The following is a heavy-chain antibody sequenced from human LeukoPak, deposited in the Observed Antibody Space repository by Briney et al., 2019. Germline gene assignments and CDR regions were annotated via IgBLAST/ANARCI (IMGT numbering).Heavy chain of an antibody. D-gene: IGHD3-3*01. Sequence: GGSLRLSCAASGFTFSSYWMHWVRQAPGKGLVWVSRINSDGSSTSYADSVKGRFTISRDNAKNTLYPQMNSLRAEDTAVYCCARDFSYDFWSGYAYYYYGMDVWGQGTTVTVSS. CDR1: GFTFSSYW. CDR2: INSDGSST. CDR3: ARDFSYDFWSGYAYYYYGMDV. V-gene: IGHV3-74*01. J-gene: IGHJ6*02.